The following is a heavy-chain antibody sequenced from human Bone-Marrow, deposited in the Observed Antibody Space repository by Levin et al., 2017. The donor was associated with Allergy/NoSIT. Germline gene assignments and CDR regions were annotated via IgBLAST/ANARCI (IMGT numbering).Heavy chain of an antibody. CDR1: GTSFSGYD. D-gene: IGHD1-26*01. V-gene: IGHV1-8*01. J-gene: IGHJ4*02. CDR2: INPNSGNT. CDR3: ARGLVDWVRGSYYFDL. Sequence: ASVKVSCRASGTSFSGYDINWVRQATGQGLEWMGWINPNSGNTGYGQKFQGRVTMPRDNSISTAYMDLISLRSDDTPVYNCARGLVDWVRGSYYFDLWGQGNLVTVSS.